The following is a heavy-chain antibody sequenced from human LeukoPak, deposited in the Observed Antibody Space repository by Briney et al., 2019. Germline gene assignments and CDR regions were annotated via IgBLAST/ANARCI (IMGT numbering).Heavy chain of an antibody. Sequence: HGESLKISCQGSEYSFATYWIAWLRQMPGKGLEWMGIIYPSGSDTRYSPSFQGQVTISADKSIKTAYLQWSSLKASDTAMYYCARPLQGIVGATGFDYWGQGTLVTVSS. J-gene: IGHJ4*02. V-gene: IGHV5-51*01. CDR2: IYPSGSDT. CDR1: EYSFATYW. CDR3: ARPLQGIVGATGFDY. D-gene: IGHD1-26*01.